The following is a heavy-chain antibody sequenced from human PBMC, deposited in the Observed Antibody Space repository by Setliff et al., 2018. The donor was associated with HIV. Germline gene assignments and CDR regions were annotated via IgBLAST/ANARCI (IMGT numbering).Heavy chain of an antibody. D-gene: IGHD3-3*01. J-gene: IGHJ4*02. V-gene: IGHV4-4*09. CDR3: ARHANYDFWSGYWGYYFDY. CDR2: IYTSGST. CDR1: GGSISTYY. Sequence: LSLTCTVSGGSISTYYWSWIRQPPGKGLEWIGYIYTSGSTNYNPSLKTRVTISIDTSKKQVSLKLSSVTAADTAVYYCARHANYDFWSGYWGYYFDYWGQGTLVTV.